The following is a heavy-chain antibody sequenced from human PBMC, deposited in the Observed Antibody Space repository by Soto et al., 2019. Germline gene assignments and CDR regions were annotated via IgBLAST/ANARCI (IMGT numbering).Heavy chain of an antibody. CDR3: ARSTNMIVVVIGAFDI. J-gene: IGHJ3*02. CDR1: GYTFTGYY. D-gene: IGHD3-22*01. CDR2: INPNSGGT. Sequence: ASVKVSCKASGYTFTGYYMHWVRQAPGQGLEWMGWINPNSGGTNYAQKFQGWVTMTRDTSISTAYMELSRLRSDDTAVYYCARSTNMIVVVIGAFDIWGQGTMVTV. V-gene: IGHV1-2*04.